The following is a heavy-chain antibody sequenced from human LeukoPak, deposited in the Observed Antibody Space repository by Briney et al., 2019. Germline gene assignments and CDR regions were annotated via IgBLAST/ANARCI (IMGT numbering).Heavy chain of an antibody. CDR1: GLLFGDYA. D-gene: IGHD2-21*01. Sequence: GGSLRLSCTASGLLFGDYAMTWVRQAPGKGLEWVGFIRSKPYGGTAEYAESVKGRFTISRDDSRTIAYLDMNGLKTEDSAVYHCTVQVIPSDKWFDPWGQGTPVTVSS. J-gene: IGHJ5*02. CDR2: IRSKPYGGTA. CDR3: TVQVIPSDKWFDP. V-gene: IGHV3-49*04.